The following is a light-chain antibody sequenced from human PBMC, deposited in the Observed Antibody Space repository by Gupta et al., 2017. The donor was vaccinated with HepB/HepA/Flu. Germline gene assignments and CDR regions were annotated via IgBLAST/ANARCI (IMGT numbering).Light chain of an antibody. J-gene: IGKJ4*01. CDR1: QTLSSDY. Sequence: EIVFTQSPGTLSVSPGERATLSCRASQTLSSDYVAWFQQKPGQAPRLLIYGASRRTTGIPDRFSGSGSGTDFSLTISGLETEDFAVYYCQQYSKSPPLTFGGGTKVEMK. CDR2: GAS. CDR3: QQYSKSPPLT. V-gene: IGKV3-20*01.